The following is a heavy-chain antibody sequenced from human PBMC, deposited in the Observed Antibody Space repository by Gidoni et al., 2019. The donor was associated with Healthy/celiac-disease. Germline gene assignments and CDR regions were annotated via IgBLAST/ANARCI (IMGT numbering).Heavy chain of an antibody. D-gene: IGHD3-3*01. CDR1: GGSFSGYY. CDR2: INHRGST. J-gene: IGHJ4*02. Sequence: QVQLQQWGAGLLKPSETLSLTCAVYGGSFSGYYWRWIRQPPGKGLEWIGVINHRGSTNYNPSLKSRVTISVATSKNQFSLKLRSVTAADTAVYYCARGLSRSGYYKYPLDYWGQGTLVTVSS. V-gene: IGHV4-34*01. CDR3: ARGLSRSGYYKYPLDY.